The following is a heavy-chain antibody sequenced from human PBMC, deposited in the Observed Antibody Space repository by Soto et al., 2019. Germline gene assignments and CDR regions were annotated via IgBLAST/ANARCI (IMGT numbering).Heavy chain of an antibody. CDR2: IYYSGST. CDR3: TTVYHYYDSSGYYHQIDY. Sequence: SETLSLTCTVSGGSISSSTYYWGWIRQPPGKGLEWIGTIYYSGSTYYNPSLKSRVTISVDTSQNQFSLKLSSVTAADTAVYYCTTVYHYYDSSGYYHQIDYWGQGTLVTVSS. D-gene: IGHD3-22*01. J-gene: IGHJ4*02. CDR1: GGSISSSTYY. V-gene: IGHV4-39*03.